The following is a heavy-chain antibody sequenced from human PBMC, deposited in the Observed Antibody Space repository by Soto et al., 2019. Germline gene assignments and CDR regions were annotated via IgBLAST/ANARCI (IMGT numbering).Heavy chain of an antibody. CDR3: ARGSFLRYFDCAAPDYFAF. V-gene: IGHV1-46*03. CDR2: INPSGGST. Sequence: ASVKVSCKASGYTFTSYYMHWVRQAPGQGLDWMGIINPSGGSTSYAQKFQGRVTMTRDTSTSTVYMELSSLRSEDTAVYYCARGSFLRYFDCAAPDYFAFWGQGTLDIVSS. J-gene: IGHJ4*02. D-gene: IGHD3-9*01. CDR1: GYTFTSYY.